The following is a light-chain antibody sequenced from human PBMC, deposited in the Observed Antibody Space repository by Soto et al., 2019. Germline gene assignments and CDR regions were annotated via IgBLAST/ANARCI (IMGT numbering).Light chain of an antibody. CDR2: DAS. CDR1: QSVSSY. V-gene: IGKV3-11*01. J-gene: IGKJ2*01. CDR3: QHRSNWPPT. Sequence: EIVLTQSTANLSLSPGERATLSCRASQSVSSYLAWYQQKPGQAPSLLIYDASNRATGIPARFSGSGSGTDFTLTISRLEPEEFAVYYCQHRSNWPPTFGQGTKLEIK.